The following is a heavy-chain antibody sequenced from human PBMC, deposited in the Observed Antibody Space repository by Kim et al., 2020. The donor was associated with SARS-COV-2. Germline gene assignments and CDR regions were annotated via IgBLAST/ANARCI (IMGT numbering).Heavy chain of an antibody. V-gene: IGHV3-48*02. Sequence: GGSLRLSCAASGFTFSNTNMNWVRQAPGKGLEWVSYISSSSSAIYYADSVKCRFTISRDTAKSSLYLQMNGLRDDDTAIYYCAKDSSTVSLEYWGQGTLVTVSS. CDR2: ISSSSSAI. CDR1: GFTFSNTN. J-gene: IGHJ4*02. D-gene: IGHD4-4*01. CDR3: AKDSSTVSLEY.